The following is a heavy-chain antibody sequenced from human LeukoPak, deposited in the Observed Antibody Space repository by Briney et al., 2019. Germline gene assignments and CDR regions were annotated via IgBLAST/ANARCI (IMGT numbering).Heavy chain of an antibody. CDR1: RFPISNFA. D-gene: IGHD2-15*01. Sequence: GGSLRLSCRASRFPISNFAMTWFRQAPGKGLEWVSIISASGSSAYYADSVKGRFTISRDNPKNTLYLQMNSLRAEDTAVYYCAKDHDRGFSSFNDYWGQGALVTVSS. CDR2: ISASGSSA. J-gene: IGHJ4*02. CDR3: AKDHDRGFSSFNDY. V-gene: IGHV3-23*01.